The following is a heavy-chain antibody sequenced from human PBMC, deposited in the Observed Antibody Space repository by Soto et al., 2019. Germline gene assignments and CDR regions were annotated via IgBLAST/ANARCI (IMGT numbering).Heavy chain of an antibody. Sequence: QLVESGGGLVQPGGSLRLSCAASGFTLSFYWMIWVRQAPGKGLEWVANIKQDGSETYYADSVKGRFTISRDNAKNSLYLQMNSLRGEDTAVYYCARGTSAVSHWGRGTLVTVSS. CDR3: ARGTSAVSH. J-gene: IGHJ4*02. CDR2: IKQDGSET. V-gene: IGHV3-7*01. CDR1: GFTLSFYW.